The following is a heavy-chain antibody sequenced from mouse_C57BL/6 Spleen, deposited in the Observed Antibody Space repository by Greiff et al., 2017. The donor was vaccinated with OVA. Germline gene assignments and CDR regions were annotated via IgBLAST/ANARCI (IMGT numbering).Heavy chain of an antibody. V-gene: IGHV7-3*01. CDR3: ARPLHGYFYAMDY. CDR1: GFTFTDYY. Sequence: EVQLVESGGGLVQPGGSLSLSCAASGFTFTDYYMSWVRQPPGKALEWLGFIRNKANGYTTEYSASVKGRFTISRDNSQSILYLQMNALRAEDSATYYCARPLHGYFYAMDYWGQGTSVTVSS. J-gene: IGHJ4*01. D-gene: IGHD2-3*01. CDR2: IRNKANGYTT.